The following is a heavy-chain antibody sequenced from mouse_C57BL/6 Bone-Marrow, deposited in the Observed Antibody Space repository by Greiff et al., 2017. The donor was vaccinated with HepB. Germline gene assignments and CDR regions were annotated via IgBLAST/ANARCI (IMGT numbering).Heavy chain of an antibody. D-gene: IGHD1-1*01. V-gene: IGHV1-55*01. CDR3: ARYNTTVSRDY. CDR2: IYPGSGST. Sequence: QVQLQQPGAELVKPGASVKLSCKASGYTFTSYWITWVKQRPGQGLEWIGDIYPGSGSTNYNEKFKSKATLTVDTSSSTAYMQLSSLTSEDSAVYYCARYNTTVSRDYWGQGTTLTVSS. J-gene: IGHJ2*01. CDR1: GYTFTSYW.